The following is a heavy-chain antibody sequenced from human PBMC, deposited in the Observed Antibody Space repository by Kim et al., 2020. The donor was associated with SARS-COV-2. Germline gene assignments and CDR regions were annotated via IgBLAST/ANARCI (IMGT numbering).Heavy chain of an antibody. CDR2: T. CDR3: ARQQLANWFDP. V-gene: IGHV4-39*01. D-gene: IGHD6-13*01. J-gene: IGHJ5*02. Sequence: THHTPSLKSRVTISVDTSKNQFSLMLSSVTATDTSVYYCARQQLANWFDPWGQGTLVTVSS.